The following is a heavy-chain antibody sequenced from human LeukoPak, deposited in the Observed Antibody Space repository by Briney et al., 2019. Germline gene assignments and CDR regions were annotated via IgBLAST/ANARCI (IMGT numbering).Heavy chain of an antibody. CDR1: GFTFSSCS. Sequence: PGGSLRLSCAASGFTFSSCSMNWVRQAPGKGLEWVSYISSSSSTIYYADSVKGRFTISRDNAKNSLYLQMNSLRAEDTAVYYCAREEEQWLVQGGFDYWGQGTLVTVSS. D-gene: IGHD6-19*01. CDR3: AREEEQWLVQGGFDY. CDR2: ISSSSSTI. J-gene: IGHJ4*02. V-gene: IGHV3-48*04.